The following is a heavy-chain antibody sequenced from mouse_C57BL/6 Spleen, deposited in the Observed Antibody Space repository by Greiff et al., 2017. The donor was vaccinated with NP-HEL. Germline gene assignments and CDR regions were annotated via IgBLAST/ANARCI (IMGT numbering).Heavy chain of an antibody. J-gene: IGHJ4*01. Sequence: VQLQQSGPELVKPGASVKISCKASGYTFTDYYMNWVKQSHGKSLEWIGDINPNNGGTSYNQKFKGKATLTVDKSSSTAYMELRSLTSEDSAVYYCARKYYGSSDYYAMDYWGQGTSVTVSS. V-gene: IGHV1-26*01. D-gene: IGHD1-1*01. CDR3: ARKYYGSSDYYAMDY. CDR1: GYTFTDYY. CDR2: INPNNGGT.